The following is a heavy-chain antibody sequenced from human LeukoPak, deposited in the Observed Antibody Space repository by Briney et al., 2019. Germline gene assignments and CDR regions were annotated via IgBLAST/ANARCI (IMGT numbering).Heavy chain of an antibody. J-gene: IGHJ4*02. CDR1: GDSIKSYW. V-gene: IGHV4-4*07. D-gene: IGHD3-16*02. CDR2: IYNTGRT. CDR3: ARAGYTISSYRFDY. Sequence: PSEPLSLMCSVSGDSIKSYWGIWLRQPAGKGVEFIVRIYNTGRTSYNPSLKSRVSMSVDTSKKEFSLELRSVTAADTAVYFCARAGYTISSYRFDYWGQGALVTVSS.